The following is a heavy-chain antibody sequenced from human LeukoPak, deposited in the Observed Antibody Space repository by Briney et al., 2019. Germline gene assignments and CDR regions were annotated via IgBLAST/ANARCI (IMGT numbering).Heavy chain of an antibody. CDR2: INHSGST. V-gene: IGHV4-34*01. CDR1: GGSFSGYY. CDR3: ARISRYSSPLFDY. Sequence: PSETQSLTCAVYGGSFSGYYWSWIRQPPGKGLEWIGEINHSGSTNYNPSLKSRVTISVGTSKNQFSLKLSSVTAADTAVYYCARISRYSSPLFDYWGQGTLVTVSS. J-gene: IGHJ4*02. D-gene: IGHD6-13*01.